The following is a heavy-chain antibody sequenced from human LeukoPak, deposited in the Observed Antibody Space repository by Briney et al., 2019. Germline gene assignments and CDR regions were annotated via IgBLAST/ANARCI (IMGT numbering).Heavy chain of an antibody. Sequence: PGGSLRLSCAASGFTFSSYAMSWVRLAPGKGLEWVSAISGSGGSTYYADSVKGRFTISRDNSKNTLYLQMNSLRAEDTAVYYCAKAQSIKYSYQKNYYYYGMDVWGQGTTVTVSS. D-gene: IGHD5-18*01. CDR2: ISGSGGST. J-gene: IGHJ6*02. CDR3: AKAQSIKYSYQKNYYYYGMDV. V-gene: IGHV3-23*01. CDR1: GFTFSSYA.